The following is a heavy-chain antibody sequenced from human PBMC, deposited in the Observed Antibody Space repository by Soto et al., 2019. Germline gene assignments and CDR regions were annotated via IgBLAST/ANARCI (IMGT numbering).Heavy chain of an antibody. D-gene: IGHD2-2*01. V-gene: IGHV4-39*01. J-gene: IGHJ4*02. CDR3: ARQGYCISTSCYGGGFDY. Sequence: QLQLQESGPGLVKPSETLSLTCTVSGGSISSSSYYWGWIRQPPGKGLEWIGSIYYSGSTYYNPSRRSRVTTPEDTSKNQFSLKLSSVPAADTAVYYCARQGYCISTSCYGGGFDYWGQGTLVTVSS. CDR2: IYYSGST. CDR1: GGSISSSSYY.